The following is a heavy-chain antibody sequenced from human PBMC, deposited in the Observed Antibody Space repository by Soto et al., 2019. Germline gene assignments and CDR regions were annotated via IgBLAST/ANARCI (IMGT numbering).Heavy chain of an antibody. Sequence: TSETLSLTCTVYGGSGGYFSGYYSSRIRQPPGKGLEWIGEINHSGSTNYNPSLKSRATISLDTSKNQFSLKLTSVTAADTAVYYCASVVYCSGDSCSFDHWGQGTLVTVSS. CDR2: INHSGST. CDR1: GGSGGYFSGYY. J-gene: IGHJ5*02. CDR3: ASVVYCSGDSCSFDH. V-gene: IGHV4-34*01. D-gene: IGHD2-15*01.